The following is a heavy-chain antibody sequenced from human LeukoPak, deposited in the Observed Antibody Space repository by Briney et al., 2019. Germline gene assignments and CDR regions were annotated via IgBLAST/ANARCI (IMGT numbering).Heavy chain of an antibody. CDR2: VSYDGSNK. J-gene: IGHJ4*02. V-gene: IGHV3-30*04. CDR3: ARDGRSGYDFGFHFDY. D-gene: IGHD5-12*01. Sequence: GGSLRLSCAASGFTYSNYAMHWVRQDPGKGLEGVAVVSYDGSNKYYADSVKGRFTISRDDSKNSLYLQVNRLRGEDTAVYYCARDGRSGYDFGFHFDYWGLGTLVTVSS. CDR1: GFTYSNYA.